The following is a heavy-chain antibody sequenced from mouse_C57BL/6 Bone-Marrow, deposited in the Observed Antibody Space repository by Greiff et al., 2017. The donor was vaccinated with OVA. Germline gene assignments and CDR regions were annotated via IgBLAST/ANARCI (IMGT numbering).Heavy chain of an antibody. V-gene: IGHV14-3*01. Sequence: EVQLQQSVAELVRPGASVKLSCTASGFNIKNTYMHWVKQRPEQGLEWIGRIDPANGNTKYAPKFQGKAHITADTSSTTAYRQLSILTSEDTAIYYWARGGGTGLYLDYWGQGTTLTVSS. J-gene: IGHJ2*01. D-gene: IGHD4-1*01. CDR1: GFNIKNTY. CDR2: IDPANGNT. CDR3: ARGGGTGLYLDY.